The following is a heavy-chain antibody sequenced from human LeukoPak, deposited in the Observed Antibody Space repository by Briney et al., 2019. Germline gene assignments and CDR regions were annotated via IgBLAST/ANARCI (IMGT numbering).Heavy chain of an antibody. CDR1: ALTFSGHW. CDR3: MRDRSRAEDD. V-gene: IGHV3-7*01. D-gene: IGHD1-14*01. CDR2: INQGGSDK. Sequence: PGGSLRLSCAASALTFSGHWMSWVRQAPGKGLEWVANINQGGSDKYYVDSVKGRFTISRDNANNLLYLQMNSLRAEDTAENYCMRDRSRAEDDWGQGTLVTVSS. J-gene: IGHJ4*02.